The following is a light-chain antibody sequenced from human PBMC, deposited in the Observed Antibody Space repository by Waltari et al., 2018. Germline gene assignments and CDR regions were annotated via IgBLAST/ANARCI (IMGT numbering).Light chain of an antibody. CDR3: MRALHSPV. CDR1: QSLLQSNGTNY. V-gene: IGKV2-28*01. Sequence: DIVMTQSPVSLPVTPGESASIPCRSSQSLLQSNGTNYLEWYLQRPGQSPQVLISLGSVRATGVPDRFSGSGSGTDFTLKISRVEAEDVGTYYCMRALHSPVFGQGTKLEIK. J-gene: IGKJ2*01. CDR2: LGS.